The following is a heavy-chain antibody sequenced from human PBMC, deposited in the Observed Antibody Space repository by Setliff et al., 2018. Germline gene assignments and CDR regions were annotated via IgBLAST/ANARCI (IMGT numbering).Heavy chain of an antibody. CDR2: IIPIRGAA. Sequence: ASVKVSCKAFGGTFSNSAINWVRQAPGQGLEWMGGIIPIRGAADYAQKFQGKVIITADGSTGTAYMELTSLRSDDAAVYYCARGPSGWSSATSRYYFYMDVWGKGTTVTVSS. CDR1: GGTFSNSA. J-gene: IGHJ6*03. CDR3: ARGPSGWSSATSRYYFYMDV. V-gene: IGHV1-69*13. D-gene: IGHD6-19*01.